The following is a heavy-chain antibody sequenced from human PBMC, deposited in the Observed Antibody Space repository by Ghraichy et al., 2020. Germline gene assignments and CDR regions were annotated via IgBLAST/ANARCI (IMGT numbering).Heavy chain of an antibody. CDR2: IKTDGTTT. CDR1: GFTFSGYW. J-gene: IGHJ6*02. V-gene: IGHV3-74*01. CDR3: VRGYNHAMDV. Sequence: GGSLRLSCAASGFTFSGYWMRWVRQLPGKGLVWVSHIKTDGTTTNYADSVKGRFTISRDNAKNTLYLQMSSLRDEDMAVYYCVRGYNHAMDVWGQGITVTVSS.